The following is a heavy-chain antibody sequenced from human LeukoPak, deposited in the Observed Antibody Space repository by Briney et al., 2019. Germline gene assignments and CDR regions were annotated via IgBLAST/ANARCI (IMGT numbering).Heavy chain of an antibody. Sequence: GASVKVSCKASGCTFTGYYMHWVRQAPGQGLEWMGWINPNRGGTNYAQKLQGRVTMTRDTSISTAYMELSRLRSDDTAVYYCARVYGSYGEFDYWGQGTLVTVSS. CDR3: ARVYGSYGEFDY. D-gene: IGHD1-26*01. CDR1: GCTFTGYY. CDR2: INPNRGGT. J-gene: IGHJ4*02. V-gene: IGHV1-2*02.